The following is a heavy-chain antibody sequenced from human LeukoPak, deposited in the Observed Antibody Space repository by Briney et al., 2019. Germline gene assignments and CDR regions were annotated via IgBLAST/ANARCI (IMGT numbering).Heavy chain of an antibody. Sequence: GGSLRLSCAASGFTFSSYSMNWVRQAPGKGLEWVSSISSSSSYIYYADSVKGRFTISRDNAKNSLYLQMNSLRAEDTAVYYCARAYSSGWYEKLAYSGQGTLVTVSS. CDR2: ISSSSSYI. D-gene: IGHD6-19*01. J-gene: IGHJ4*02. CDR1: GFTFSSYS. V-gene: IGHV3-21*01. CDR3: ARAYSSGWYEKLAY.